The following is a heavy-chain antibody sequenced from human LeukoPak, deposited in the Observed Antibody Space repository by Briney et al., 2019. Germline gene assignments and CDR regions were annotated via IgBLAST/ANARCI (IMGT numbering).Heavy chain of an antibody. J-gene: IGHJ4*02. D-gene: IGHD6-19*01. Sequence: GGSLRLSCAASGFTFSNYATTWVRQAPGKGLEWVSSISSSSSYIYYADSVKGRFTISRDNAKNSLYLQMNSLRAEDTAVYYCARDKDVAVAGLFDYWGQGTLVTVSS. CDR1: GFTFSNYA. CDR3: ARDKDVAVAGLFDY. CDR2: ISSSSSYI. V-gene: IGHV3-21*01.